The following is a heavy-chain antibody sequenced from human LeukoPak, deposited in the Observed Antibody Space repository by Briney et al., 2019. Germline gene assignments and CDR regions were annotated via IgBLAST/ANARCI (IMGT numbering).Heavy chain of an antibody. Sequence: SETLSLTCAVYGGSFSGYYWSWIRQPPGKGLEWIGEINYSGSTNYNPSLKSRVTISVDTSKNQFSLKLSSVTAADTAVYYCASSHPGYGSGSYPNYGMDVWGQGTTVTVSS. V-gene: IGHV4-34*01. CDR3: ASSHPGYGSGSYPNYGMDV. CDR1: GGSFSGYY. CDR2: INYSGST. D-gene: IGHD3-10*01. J-gene: IGHJ6*02.